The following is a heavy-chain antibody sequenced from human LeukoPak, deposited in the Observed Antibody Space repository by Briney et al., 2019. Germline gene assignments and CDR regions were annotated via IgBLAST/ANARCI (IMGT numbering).Heavy chain of an antibody. CDR1: GFTFSGLW. J-gene: IGHJ4*02. CDR3: ARARWYSSDY. D-gene: IGHD5-24*01. V-gene: IGHV3-74*01. CDR2: TNSDGSST. Sequence: PGGSLRLSCAVSGFTFSGLWMFWVRQAPGKGLVWVSSTNSDGSSTGYTDSVKGRFTVSRDNAKNTLYLQMNSLRAEDTAVYYCARARWYSSDYWGQGTLVTVSS.